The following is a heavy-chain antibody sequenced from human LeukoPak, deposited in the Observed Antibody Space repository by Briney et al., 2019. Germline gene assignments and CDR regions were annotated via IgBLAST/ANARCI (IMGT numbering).Heavy chain of an antibody. CDR1: GGSISSYY. CDR3: ASRTMVRGVNAFDI. CDR2: INYSGST. J-gene: IGHJ3*02. Sequence: SSETLSLTCTVSGGSISSYYWSWIRQPPGKGLEWIGYINYSGSTNYNPSLKSRVTISVDTSKNQFSLKLSSVTAADTAVYYCASRTMVRGVNAFDIWGQGTMVTVSS. D-gene: IGHD3-10*01. V-gene: IGHV4-59*01.